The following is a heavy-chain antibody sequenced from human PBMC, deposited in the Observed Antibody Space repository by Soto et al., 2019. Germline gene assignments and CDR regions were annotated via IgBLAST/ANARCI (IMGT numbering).Heavy chain of an antibody. CDR1: GGTFSSYA. J-gene: IGHJ5*02. CDR2: INTRNGAT. CDR3: ARGTGSSWFDP. D-gene: IGHD3-10*01. V-gene: IGHV1-2*02. Sequence: QVQLVQSGAEVKKPGSSVKVSCKASGGTFSSYAISWVRQAPGHGLEWMGWINTRNGATKYAQKFQDRVTMTRDASISTAYMQLTRLTSDDTAVYYCARGTGSSWFDPWGQGTLVAVSS.